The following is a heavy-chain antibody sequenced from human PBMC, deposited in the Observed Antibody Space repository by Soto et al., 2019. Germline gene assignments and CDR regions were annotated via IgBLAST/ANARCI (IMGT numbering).Heavy chain of an antibody. V-gene: IGHV4-59*01. J-gene: IGHJ6*02. CDR3: ARDGAAVRDPHGMEV. D-gene: IGHD3-16*01. Sequence: SETLSLTCTVSGGSISSYYWSWIRQPPGKGLEWIGYIYHSGSTIYNPSLKSRVTISVDMSKNQFSLKLSSVTAADTAVYYCARDGAAVRDPHGMEVWGQGTTVTVSS. CDR1: GGSISSYY. CDR2: IYHSGST.